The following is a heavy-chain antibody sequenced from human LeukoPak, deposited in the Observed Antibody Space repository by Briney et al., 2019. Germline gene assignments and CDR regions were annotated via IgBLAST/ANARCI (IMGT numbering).Heavy chain of an antibody. CDR2: IIPILGIA. V-gene: IGHV1-69*04. CDR3: ARGAFTMPQPGGAFDI. D-gene: IGHD2-2*01. J-gene: IGHJ3*02. Sequence: SVKVSCKASGGTFSSYAISWVRQAPGQGLEWMGRIIPILGIANYAQKFQGRVTITADKSTSTAYMELSSLRSEDTAVYYCARGAFTMPQPGGAFDIWGQGTMVTVSS. CDR1: GGTFSSYA.